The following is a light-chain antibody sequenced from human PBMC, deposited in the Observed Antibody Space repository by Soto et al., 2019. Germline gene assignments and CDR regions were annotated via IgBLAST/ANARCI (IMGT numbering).Light chain of an antibody. Sequence: EIVMTQSPATLSVSPGERATLSCRASQSISNNLAWYHQRPGQAPRLLIYGASTRATGIPARFSGSGSGTEFTLTISSLQSEEFAVYYCQQDNNWWTFGQGTRVEIK. CDR1: QSISNN. V-gene: IGKV3-15*01. CDR3: QQDNNWWT. CDR2: GAS. J-gene: IGKJ1*01.